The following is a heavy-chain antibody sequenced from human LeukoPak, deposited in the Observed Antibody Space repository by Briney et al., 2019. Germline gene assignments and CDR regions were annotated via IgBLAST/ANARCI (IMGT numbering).Heavy chain of an antibody. CDR2: KQQDGIEK. V-gene: IGHV3-7*03. D-gene: IGHD1-1*01. J-gene: IGHJ5*02. CDR1: GFTFRDFW. CDR3: ARDRDGKDL. Sequence: GGPLRLSCAASGFTFRDFWMSWVPRAPGKGLEWVANKQQDGIEKYSVEGRFTISRDNVNSLLYLRINSLRADDTAMYYCARDRDGKDLWGQGTLVTVSS.